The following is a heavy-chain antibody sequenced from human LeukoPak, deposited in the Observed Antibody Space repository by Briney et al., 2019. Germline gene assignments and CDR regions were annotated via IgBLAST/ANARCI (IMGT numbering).Heavy chain of an antibody. CDR2: IYTSGST. D-gene: IGHD6-19*01. Sequence: SQTLSLTCTVSGGSISSGSYYWSWIRQPAGKGLEWIGRIYTSGSTNYNPSRKSRYTISVDTSKNQFSLKLSSVTAADTAVYYCARDPSLWEQWPYFDYCGQGTLVAVSS. CDR1: GGSISSGSYY. J-gene: IGHJ4*02. CDR3: ARDPSLWEQWPYFDY. V-gene: IGHV4-61*02.